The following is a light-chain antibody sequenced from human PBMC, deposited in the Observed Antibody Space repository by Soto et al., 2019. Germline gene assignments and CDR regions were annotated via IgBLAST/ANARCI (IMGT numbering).Light chain of an antibody. Sequence: EIVMTQSPATLSVSPGERATLSCRASQSVSNNLAWYQQKPGQAPRLVIYGASTRATGIPARCSGSGSGTDFALTISSLQSEDFAVYYCQQYNNWPPGFTFGQGTQLEIK. J-gene: IGKJ2*01. CDR3: QQYNNWPPGFT. V-gene: IGKV3-15*01. CDR1: QSVSNN. CDR2: GAS.